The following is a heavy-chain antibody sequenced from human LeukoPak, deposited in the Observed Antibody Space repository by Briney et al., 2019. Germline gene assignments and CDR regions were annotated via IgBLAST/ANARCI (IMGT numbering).Heavy chain of an antibody. J-gene: IGHJ6*03. Sequence: GASVKVSCKVSGYTLTELSMHWVRQAPGKGLEWMGGFDPEDGETIYAQKFQGRVTITRNTSISTAYMELSSLRSEDTAVYYCAREKISNYYYYYMDVWGKGTTVTVSS. CDR2: FDPEDGET. CDR1: GYTLTELS. V-gene: IGHV1-24*01. CDR3: AREKISNYYYYYMDV. D-gene: IGHD4-11*01.